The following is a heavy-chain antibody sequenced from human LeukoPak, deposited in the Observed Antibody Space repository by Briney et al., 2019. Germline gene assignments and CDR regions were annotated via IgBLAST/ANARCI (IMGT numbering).Heavy chain of an antibody. D-gene: IGHD2-2*02. Sequence: GGSLRLSCAAFGFTFSGYYMSWVRQAPGKGLEWVSKISTNSRSTNYADSVKGRFTISRDNAKSSLFLQMNSLRAEDTAVYYCARENCYRMDVWGQATTVTVSS. CDR1: GFTFSGYY. CDR3: ARENCYRMDV. V-gene: IGHV3-11*06. CDR2: ISTNSRST. J-gene: IGHJ6*02.